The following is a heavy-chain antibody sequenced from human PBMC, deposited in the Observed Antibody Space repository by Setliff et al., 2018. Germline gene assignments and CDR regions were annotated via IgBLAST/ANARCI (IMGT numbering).Heavy chain of an antibody. J-gene: IGHJ1*01. D-gene: IGHD6-13*01. CDR2: IYYTGST. Sequence: SETLSLTCTVAGGSISSYYWSWIRQPPGKALEWIAYIYYTGSTNYNPSLKSRVTISEDMSKNQFSLKVSSVTAADTAIYYCARSSSWFKDFQHWGQGTLVTVSS. CDR1: GGSISSYY. CDR3: ARSSSWFKDFQH. V-gene: IGHV4-59*01.